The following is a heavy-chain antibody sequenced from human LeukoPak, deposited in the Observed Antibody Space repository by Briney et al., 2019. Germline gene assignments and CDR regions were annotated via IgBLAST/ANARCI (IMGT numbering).Heavy chain of an antibody. CDR2: IYHSGST. J-gene: IGHJ4*02. V-gene: IGHV4-4*02. CDR1: GGSISSSNW. Sequence: PSETLSLTCAVSGGSISSSNWWSWVRQPPGKGLEWIGEIYHSGSTNYNPSLKSRVTISVDKSKNQFSLKLSSVTAADTAVYYCAGTGYSSGWYWRSYYFDYWGQGTLVTVSS. D-gene: IGHD6-19*01. CDR3: AGTGYSSGWYWRSYYFDY.